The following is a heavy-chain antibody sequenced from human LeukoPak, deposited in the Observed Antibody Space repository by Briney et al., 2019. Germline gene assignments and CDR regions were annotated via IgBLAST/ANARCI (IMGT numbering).Heavy chain of an antibody. CDR3: ARDLPFPARSGVFDY. CDR1: GFTFSSYW. V-gene: IGHV3-7*01. Sequence: GGSLRLSCAASGFTFSSYWMSWVRQAPGKGLEWVANIKQDGSEKYYVDSVKGRFTISRDNAKNSLYLQMNSLRAEDTAVYYCARDLPFPARSGVFDYWGQGTLVTVSS. CDR2: IKQDGSEK. J-gene: IGHJ4*02. D-gene: IGHD6-6*01.